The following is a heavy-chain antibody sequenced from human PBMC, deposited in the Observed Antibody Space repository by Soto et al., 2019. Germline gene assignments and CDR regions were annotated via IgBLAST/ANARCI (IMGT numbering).Heavy chain of an antibody. V-gene: IGHV1-18*01. CDR2: ISAYNGNT. CDR3: ARDKGAYCGGDCYSTWFDP. D-gene: IGHD2-21*02. J-gene: IGHJ5*02. CDR1: GYTFTSYG. Sequence: QVQLVQSGAEVKKPGASVKVSCKASGYTFTSYGISWVRQAPGQGLEWMGWISAYNGNTNYAQKLRGRVTMTTDTSTSNAYMALRSPRSDDTAVYYCARDKGAYCGGDCYSTWFDPWGQGTLVTVSS.